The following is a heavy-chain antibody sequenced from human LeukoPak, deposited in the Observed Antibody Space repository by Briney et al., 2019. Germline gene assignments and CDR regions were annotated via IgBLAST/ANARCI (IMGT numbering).Heavy chain of an antibody. CDR2: IYYSGST. CDR1: GGSISSYY. V-gene: IGHV4-59*01. J-gene: IGHJ4*02. Sequence: PSETLSLTCTASGGSISSYYWSWIRQPPGKGLEWIGYIYYSGSTNYNPSLKSRVTISVDTSKNQFSLKLSSVTAADTAVYYCARREGYNWNDAKFDYWGQGTLVTVSS. D-gene: IGHD1-20*01. CDR3: ARREGYNWNDAKFDY.